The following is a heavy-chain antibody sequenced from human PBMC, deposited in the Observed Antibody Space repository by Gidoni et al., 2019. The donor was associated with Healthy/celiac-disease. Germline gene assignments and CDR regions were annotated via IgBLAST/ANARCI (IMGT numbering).Heavy chain of an antibody. CDR3: AKVGARGIVVVPAAPMGAFDI. CDR2: ISGSGGST. D-gene: IGHD2-2*01. J-gene: IGHJ3*02. Sequence: EVQLLESGGGLVQPGGSLRLSCAASGFTFSSYAMGWVRQAPGKGLEWVSAISGSGGSTYYADSVKGRFTISRDNSKNTLYLQMNSLRAEDTAVYYCAKVGARGIVVVPAAPMGAFDIWGQGTMVTVSS. CDR1: GFTFSSYA. V-gene: IGHV3-23*01.